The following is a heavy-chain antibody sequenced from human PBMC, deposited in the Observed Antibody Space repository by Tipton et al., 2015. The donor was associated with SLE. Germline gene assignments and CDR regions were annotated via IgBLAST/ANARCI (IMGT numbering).Heavy chain of an antibody. V-gene: IGHV4-30-2*01. Sequence: TLSLTCAVSGGSISSGGYSWSWIRQPPGKGLEWIGYIYHSGSTYYNPSLKSRVTISVDRSKNQFSLKLSSVTAADTALYYCARDRRSGRTPYYFDYWGQGTLVTVSS. D-gene: IGHD3-3*01. CDR2: IYHSGST. CDR3: ARDRRSGRTPYYFDY. CDR1: GGSISSGGYS. J-gene: IGHJ4*02.